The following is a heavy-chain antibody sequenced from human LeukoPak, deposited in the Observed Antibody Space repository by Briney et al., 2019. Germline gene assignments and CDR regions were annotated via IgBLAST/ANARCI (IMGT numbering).Heavy chain of an antibody. D-gene: IGHD3-10*01. CDR2: IYYSWST. CDR1: GGSISSYH. Sequence: SETLSLTCTVSGGSISSYHWSWLRQPPGKGLEGIGHIYYSWSTNHNPSLKSRVTISVDPSKNQFSLTPSSVTAAGPAVYYCSRGRRATMVRGVTYFDDWGQGTLVTVSS. CDR3: SRGRRATMVRGVTYFDD. V-gene: IGHV4-59*01. J-gene: IGHJ4*02.